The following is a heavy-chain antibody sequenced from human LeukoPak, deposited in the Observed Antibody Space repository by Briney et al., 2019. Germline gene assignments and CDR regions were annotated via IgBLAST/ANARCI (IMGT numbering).Heavy chain of an antibody. CDR1: GFTFSSYG. D-gene: IGHD2-2*03. CDR2: IWYDGSNK. J-gene: IGHJ3*02. V-gene: IGHV3-33*06. Sequence: GGSLRLSCAASGFTFSSYGMHWVRQAPGKGLEWVAVIWYDGSNKYCADSAKGRFTISRDNSKNTLYLQMNSLRAEDTAVYYCAKGDGYLGFDIWGQGTMVTVSS. CDR3: AKGDGYLGFDI.